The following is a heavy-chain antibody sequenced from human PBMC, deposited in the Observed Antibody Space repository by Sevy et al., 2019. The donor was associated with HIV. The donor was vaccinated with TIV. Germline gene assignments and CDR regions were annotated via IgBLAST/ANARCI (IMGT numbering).Heavy chain of an antibody. V-gene: IGHV3-30*18. Sequence: GGSLRLSCAASGFTFSSYGMHWVRQAPGKGLEWVAVISYDGSNKYYADSVKGRFTISRDNSRNTLYLQMKSLRAEDTAVYYCAKLGIAVADDYYNWFDPWGQGTLVTVSS. CDR3: AKLGIAVADDYYNWFDP. J-gene: IGHJ5*02. CDR2: ISYDGSNK. CDR1: GFTFSSYG. D-gene: IGHD6-19*01.